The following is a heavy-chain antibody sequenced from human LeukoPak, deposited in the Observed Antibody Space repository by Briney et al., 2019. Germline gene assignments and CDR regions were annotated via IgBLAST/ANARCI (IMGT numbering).Heavy chain of an antibody. V-gene: IGHV3-33*08. CDR1: GFTFSSYT. CDR3: ARGGDYGSGNYFDY. Sequence: GGSLRLSCAASGFTFSSYTMNWVRQAPGKGLEWVAVIWYDGSDKYYADSVKGRFTISRDSSKNTLYLQMNSLRVEDTAAYYCARGGDYGSGNYFDYWGQGTLVTVSS. J-gene: IGHJ4*02. CDR2: IWYDGSDK. D-gene: IGHD3-10*01.